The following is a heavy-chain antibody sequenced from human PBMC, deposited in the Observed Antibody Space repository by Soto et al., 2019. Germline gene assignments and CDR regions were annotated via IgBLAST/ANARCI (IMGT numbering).Heavy chain of an antibody. Sequence: QVQLVQSGAEVKKPGASVKVSCKASGYTFTSYDINLVRQATGQGLEWMGCLNPISGNTGYAQKFQGRVTMTRNTSISTAYMELSSRRSEDTAVYSCARVTRSRHGSGSDRYYGMDVWGHGSTVTFSS. CDR1: GYTFTSYD. CDR2: LNPISGNT. D-gene: IGHD3-10*01. J-gene: IGHJ6*02. V-gene: IGHV1-8*01. CDR3: ARVTRSRHGSGSDRYYGMDV.